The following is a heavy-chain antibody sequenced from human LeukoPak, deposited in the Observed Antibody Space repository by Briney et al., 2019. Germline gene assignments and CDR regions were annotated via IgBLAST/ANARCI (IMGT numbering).Heavy chain of an antibody. Sequence: GGSLRLSCAASGFTFSTHDLNWVRQAPGKGLEWLSYINGASDATYYADSVKGRFTISRDNAKNSLYLQINSLRAEDTAVYYCARDLSRNYTIDYWGQGTLVTVSS. J-gene: IGHJ4*02. V-gene: IGHV3-48*01. CDR3: ARDLSRNYTIDY. CDR2: INGASDAT. D-gene: IGHD1-7*01. CDR1: GFTFSTHD.